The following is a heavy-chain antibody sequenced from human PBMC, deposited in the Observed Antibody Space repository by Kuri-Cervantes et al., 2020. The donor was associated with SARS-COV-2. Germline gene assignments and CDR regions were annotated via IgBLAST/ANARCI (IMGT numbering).Heavy chain of an antibody. J-gene: IGHJ6*03. V-gene: IGHV3-30*02. CDR1: GFTFSSYG. CDR3: AKVVSYRYYYYMDV. Sequence: GGSLRLSCAASGFTFSSYGMHWVRRAPGKGLEWVAFIRYDGSNKYYADSVKGRFTISRDNSKNTLYLQMNSLRAEDTAVYYCAKVVSYRYYYYMDVWGKGTTVTVSS. CDR2: IRYDGSNK. D-gene: IGHD1-26*01.